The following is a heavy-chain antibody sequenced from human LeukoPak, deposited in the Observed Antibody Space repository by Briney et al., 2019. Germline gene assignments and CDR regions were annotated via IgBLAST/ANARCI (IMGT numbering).Heavy chain of an antibody. CDR1: GFTFSSYS. CDR2: ISSSSSTI. Sequence: PGGSLRLSCAASGFTFSSYSMNWVRQAPGKGLEWVSYISSSSSTIYYADSVKGRFTISRDNSKNTLYLQMNSLRAEDTAVYYCATVRAGYYYDSRCFDYWGQGTLVTVSS. J-gene: IGHJ4*02. V-gene: IGHV3-48*01. CDR3: ATVRAGYYYDSRCFDY. D-gene: IGHD3-22*01.